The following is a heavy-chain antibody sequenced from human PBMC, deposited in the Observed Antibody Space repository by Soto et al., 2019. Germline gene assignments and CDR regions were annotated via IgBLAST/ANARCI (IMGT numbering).Heavy chain of an antibody. V-gene: IGHV3-30*18. CDR3: AKDFRGCTSGVCLHNWLDP. CDR1: GFTFSSFG. Sequence: QVQLVESGGGVVQPGRSLRLSCAASGFTFSSFGVHWVRQAPGKGLEWVAVISYDGNNKYYADSVKGRFTISRDNSRKMVYLQTDSLRAEDTAVYYCAKDFRGCTSGVCLHNWLDPWGQGTLVTVSS. D-gene: IGHD2-8*01. J-gene: IGHJ5*02. CDR2: ISYDGNNK.